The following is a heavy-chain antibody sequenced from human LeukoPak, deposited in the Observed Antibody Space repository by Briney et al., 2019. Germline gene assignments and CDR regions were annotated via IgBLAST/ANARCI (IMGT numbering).Heavy chain of an antibody. D-gene: IGHD3-16*01. CDR3: ARGGWGWFDP. Sequence: KPSETLSLTCAVYGGSFSGYYWSWIRQPPGKGLEWIGEINHSGSTNYNPSLKSRVTISVDTSKNQFSLKLRSVTAADTAVYYCARGGWGWFDPWGQGTLVTVSS. CDR1: GGSFSGYY. V-gene: IGHV4-34*01. CDR2: INHSGST. J-gene: IGHJ5*02.